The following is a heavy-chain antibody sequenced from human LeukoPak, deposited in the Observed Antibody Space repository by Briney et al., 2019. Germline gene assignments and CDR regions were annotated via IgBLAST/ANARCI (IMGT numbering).Heavy chain of an antibody. CDR3: AREGRRYYGSGSHFDY. Sequence: SETLSLTCTVSGGSISSSSYYWGWIRQPPGKGLEWIGSIYYSGSTYYNPSLKSRVTISVDKSKNQFSLKLSSVTAADTAVYYCAREGRRYYGSGSHFDYWGQGTLVTVSS. CDR2: IYYSGST. CDR1: GGSISSSSYY. V-gene: IGHV4-39*07. J-gene: IGHJ4*02. D-gene: IGHD3-10*01.